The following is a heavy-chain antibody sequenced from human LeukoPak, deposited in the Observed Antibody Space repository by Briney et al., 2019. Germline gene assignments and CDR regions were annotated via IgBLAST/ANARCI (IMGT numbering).Heavy chain of an antibody. J-gene: IGHJ6*03. Sequence: SETLSLTCTVSGGSISISNYYWGWIRQPPGKGLEWIGSMSYSGRTYYNPSLKTRVTVSLDTSKNQFSLKLSSVTAADTAVYYCARGLVWTVTLSRPNYYYMDVWGKGTTVTVSS. D-gene: IGHD4-17*01. CDR1: GGSISISNYY. CDR3: ARGLVWTVTLSRPNYYYMDV. CDR2: MSYSGRT. V-gene: IGHV4-39*07.